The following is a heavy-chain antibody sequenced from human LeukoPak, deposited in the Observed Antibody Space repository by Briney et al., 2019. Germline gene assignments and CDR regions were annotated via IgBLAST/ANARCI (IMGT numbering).Heavy chain of an antibody. D-gene: IGHD5-18*01. CDR2: IIPIFGTA. Sequence: SVKVSCKASGGTFSSYAISWVRQAPGQGLEWMGGIIPIFGTANYAQKFQGRVTITADESTSTAYMELSGLRSEDTAVYYCARDGEEYSYGLERVSNVYGMDVGGQGTTVSVSS. CDR3: ARDGEEYSYGLERVSNVYGMDV. V-gene: IGHV1-69*13. CDR1: GGTFSSYA. J-gene: IGHJ6*02.